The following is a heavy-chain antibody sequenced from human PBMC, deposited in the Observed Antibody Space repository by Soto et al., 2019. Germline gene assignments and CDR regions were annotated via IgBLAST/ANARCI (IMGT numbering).Heavy chain of an antibody. CDR1: GFTFSNAW. V-gene: IGHV3-15*07. CDR2: IKSKTDGGTT. Sequence: EVQLVESGGGLVKPGGSLRLSCAASGFTFSNAWMNWVRQAPGKGLEWVGRIKSKTDGGTTDYAAPVKGRFTISRDDSKNTLYLQMNSLKTEDTAVYYCTTDDCSGGSCYGALGLDYYYYYGMDVWGQGTTVTVSS. J-gene: IGHJ6*02. D-gene: IGHD2-15*01. CDR3: TTDDCSGGSCYGALGLDYYYYYGMDV.